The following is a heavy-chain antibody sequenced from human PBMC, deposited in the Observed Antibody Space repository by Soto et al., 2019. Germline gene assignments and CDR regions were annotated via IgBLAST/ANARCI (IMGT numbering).Heavy chain of an antibody. V-gene: IGHV4-39*01. D-gene: IGHD5-12*01. CDR1: GGSISGSPNF. J-gene: IGHJ5*02. Sequence: SETLSLTCAVSGGSISGSPNFWGWIRQPPGKGLEWIGSIYYTESTYYNPSLKSRVTMSVDTSKNQVSLKVSSVTAADTAVYYCARHWRPGDGFNWFDPWGQGTLVTVSS. CDR3: ARHWRPGDGFNWFDP. CDR2: IYYTEST.